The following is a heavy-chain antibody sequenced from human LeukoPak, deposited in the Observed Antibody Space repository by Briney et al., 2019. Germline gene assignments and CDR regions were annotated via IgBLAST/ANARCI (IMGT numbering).Heavy chain of an antibody. D-gene: IGHD2-2*02. V-gene: IGHV1-69*01. CDR3: ARDLKGYCSSTSCHSAFDI. CDR2: IIPIFGTA. CDR1: GGTFSSYA. J-gene: IGHJ3*02. Sequence: SVKVSCKASGGTFSSYAISWVRQAPGQGLEWMGGIIPIFGTANYAQKFQGRVTITADESTSTAYMELSSLRSEDTAVYYCARDLKGYCSSTSCHSAFDIWGRGTMVTVSS.